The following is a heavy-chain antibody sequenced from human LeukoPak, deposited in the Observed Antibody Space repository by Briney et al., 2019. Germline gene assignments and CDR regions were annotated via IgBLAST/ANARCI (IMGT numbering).Heavy chain of an antibody. J-gene: IGHJ4*02. CDR2: IYHSGST. D-gene: IGHD1-26*01. V-gene: IGHV4-38-2*02. Sequence: SETLSLTCAVSGYSISSGYYWGWIRQPPGKGLEWIGSIYHSGSTYYNPSLKSRVTISVDTSKNQLSLKLSSVTAADTAVYYCAREGRPWERLFDYWGQGTLVTVSS. CDR3: AREGRPWERLFDY. CDR1: GYSISSGYY.